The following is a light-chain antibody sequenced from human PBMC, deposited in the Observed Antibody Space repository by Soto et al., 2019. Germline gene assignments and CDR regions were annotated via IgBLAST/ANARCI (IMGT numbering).Light chain of an antibody. CDR2: EVT. Sequence: QSALTQPPSASGSPGQSVTISCTGTSSDIGAYNSVSWYQQHPGKVPKLIIYEVTKRPSGVPDRFSASKSGNTASLTVSGLQAEDEADYYCSSHGGANNFYVFGTGTKVTVL. CDR3: SSHGGANNFYV. CDR1: SSDIGAYNS. V-gene: IGLV2-8*01. J-gene: IGLJ1*01.